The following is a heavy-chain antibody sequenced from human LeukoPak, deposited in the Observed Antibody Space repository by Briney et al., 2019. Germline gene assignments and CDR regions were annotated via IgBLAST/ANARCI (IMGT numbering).Heavy chain of an antibody. CDR1: GFNFRNYA. Sequence: GRSLRLSCAASGFNFRNYAMNWVRQAPGKGPEWVATISHDGSSQYYADSVKGRFTISRDNLRNTHYLQMNSLRPEDTAVYFCAAGGSGPIWYFDLWGRGTLLTVSS. V-gene: IGHV3-30*04. CDR2: ISHDGSSQ. D-gene: IGHD3-10*01. CDR3: AAGGSGPIWYFDL. J-gene: IGHJ2*01.